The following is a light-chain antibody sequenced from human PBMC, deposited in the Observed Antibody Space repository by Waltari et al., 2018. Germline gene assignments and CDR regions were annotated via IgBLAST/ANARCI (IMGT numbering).Light chain of an antibody. Sequence: QSALTQPPSASGSPGQSVTISCTGTSSDVGGYNYVSWYQQHPGKAPKLMIYGVSKRPAGVPDRFSGSKSGNTASRTVSGLQAEDEADYYCSSYAGSNNLVFGGGTKLTVL. CDR1: SSDVGGYNY. J-gene: IGLJ3*02. CDR3: SSYAGSNNLV. V-gene: IGLV2-8*01. CDR2: GVS.